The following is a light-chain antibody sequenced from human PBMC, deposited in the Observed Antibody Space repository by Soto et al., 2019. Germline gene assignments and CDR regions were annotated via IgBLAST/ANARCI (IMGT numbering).Light chain of an antibody. CDR3: QQYNSYWT. CDR2: DAS. J-gene: IGKJ1*01. Sequence: IQMTQSPSTLSASVCDRVTITCRASQSISSWLAWYQQKPGKAPKLLIYDASSLESGVPSRFSGNGSGTEFTLTISSLQPDDFATYYCQQYNSYWTFGQGTRWIS. CDR1: QSISSW. V-gene: IGKV1-5*01.